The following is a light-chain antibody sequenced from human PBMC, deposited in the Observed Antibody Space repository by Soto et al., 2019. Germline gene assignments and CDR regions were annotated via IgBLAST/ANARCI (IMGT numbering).Light chain of an antibody. V-gene: IGKV1-8*01. J-gene: IGKJ1*01. Sequence: AIRMTQPPSSLSASIGDRVTITCRASQGIGTYLAWYQQKPGKAPNLLIYAASILESGVPSRFSGSGSGSDFTLTISNLQSEDFATYYCQQYYTYPRTFGQGTKVDIK. CDR1: QGIGTY. CDR2: AAS. CDR3: QQYYTYPRT.